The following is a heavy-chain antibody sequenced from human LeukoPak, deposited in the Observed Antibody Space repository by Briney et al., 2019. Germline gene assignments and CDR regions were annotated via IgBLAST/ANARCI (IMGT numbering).Heavy chain of an antibody. J-gene: IGHJ4*02. CDR2: MNSNSGNT. CDR3: ARLIHRGYSASWYVDY. D-gene: IGHD6-13*01. CDR1: GYTFTNYD. V-gene: IGHV1-8*01. Sequence: ASVKVSCKASGYTFTNYDINWVRQATGQGLEWMGYMNSNSGNTGYAQKFQGRVTMTRNTSISTAYMELSSLRSEDTAVYYCARLIHRGYSASWYVDYWGQGTLVTVSS.